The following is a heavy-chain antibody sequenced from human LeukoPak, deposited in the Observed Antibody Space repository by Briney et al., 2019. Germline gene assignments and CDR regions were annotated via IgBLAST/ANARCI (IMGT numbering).Heavy chain of an antibody. CDR3: ARDVGNFDY. J-gene: IGHJ4*01. V-gene: IGHV3-74*01. Sequence: PGGSLRLSCAASGFTFSNYWMHWVRQAPGKGLVWVSRINGDGISTGYADSVKGRFTVSRDNAKKTLYLQMNSLRAEDTAVYYCARDVGNFDYWGQEPWSPSPQ. CDR2: INGDGIST. CDR1: GFTFSNYW.